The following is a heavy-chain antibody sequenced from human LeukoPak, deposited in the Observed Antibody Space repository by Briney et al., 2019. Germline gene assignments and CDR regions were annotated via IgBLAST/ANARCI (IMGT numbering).Heavy chain of an antibody. J-gene: IGHJ4*02. CDR2: IYYSGST. CDR3: ARYVGATTGFDY. V-gene: IGHV4-28*01. D-gene: IGHD1-26*01. CDR1: GSSISSSNW. Sequence: SETLSLTCSVSGSSISSSNWWGWIRQPPGKGLEWIGYIYYSGSTYYNPSLKSRVTISGDTSKNQFSLKLSSVTAADTAVYYCARYVGATTGFDYWGQGTLVTVSS.